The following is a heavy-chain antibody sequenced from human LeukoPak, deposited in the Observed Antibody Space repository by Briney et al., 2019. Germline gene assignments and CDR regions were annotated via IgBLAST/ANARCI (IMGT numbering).Heavy chain of an antibody. Sequence: ASVKVSCKASGYTFTGYYMHWVRQAPGQGLEWMGWINTNTGNPTYAQGFTGRFVFSLDTSVSTAYLQISSLKAEDTAVYYCARAPYDYVWGSFRSHAFDIWGQGTVVTVSS. CDR3: ARAPYDYVWGSFRSHAFDI. V-gene: IGHV7-4-1*02. J-gene: IGHJ3*02. D-gene: IGHD3-16*02. CDR2: INTNTGNP. CDR1: GYTFTGYY.